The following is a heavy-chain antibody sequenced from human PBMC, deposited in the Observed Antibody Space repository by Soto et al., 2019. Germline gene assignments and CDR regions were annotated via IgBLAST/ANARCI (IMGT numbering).Heavy chain of an antibody. CDR2: IYYSGST. Sequence: SETLSLTCTVSGGSISSGDYYWSWIRQPPGKGLEWIGYIYYSGSTYYNPSLKSRVTISVDTSKNQFSLKLSSVTAADTAVYYRASGPPGYYYGSGSYYPFLWGQGTTVTVSS. V-gene: IGHV4-30-4*01. CDR1: GGSISSGDYY. D-gene: IGHD3-10*01. J-gene: IGHJ6*02. CDR3: ASGPPGYYYGSGSYYPFL.